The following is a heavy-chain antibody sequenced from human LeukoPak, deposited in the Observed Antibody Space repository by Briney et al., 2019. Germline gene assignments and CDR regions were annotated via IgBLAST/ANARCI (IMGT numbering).Heavy chain of an antibody. J-gene: IGHJ4*02. CDR2: IKSTTDGGTT. CDR1: GFTFSNAW. V-gene: IGHV3-15*01. D-gene: IGHD3-22*01. Sequence: GGSLRLSCAASGFTFSNAWMSWVRQAPGKGLEWVGRIKSTTDGGTTDYGAPVKGRFTISRDDSKNTLYLQINSLKTEDTAFYYCTTTYYCDSSGYSLDYWGQGTLVTVSS. CDR3: TTTYYCDSSGYSLDY.